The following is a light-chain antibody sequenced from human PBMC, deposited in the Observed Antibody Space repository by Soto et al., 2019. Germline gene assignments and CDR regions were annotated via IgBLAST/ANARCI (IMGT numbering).Light chain of an antibody. CDR2: TND. V-gene: IGLV1-44*01. CDR1: TSNIGRNA. J-gene: IGLJ3*02. CDR3: AVWDDSLNAVV. Sequence: TEPPSASGAPGQRVTISCSGSTSNIGRNAVNWYQQFTGTAPKLLISTNDDRPSGVPDRFSGSKSGTSASLAISGLQSEDEADYYCAVWDDSLNAVVFGGGTKVTVL.